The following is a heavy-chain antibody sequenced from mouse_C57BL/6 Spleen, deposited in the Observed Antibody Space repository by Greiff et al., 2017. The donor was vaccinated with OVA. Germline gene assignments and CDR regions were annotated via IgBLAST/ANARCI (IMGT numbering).Heavy chain of an antibody. CDR3: ARSTQALYDNAMDY. CDR2: IDPANGNT. CDR1: GFNIKNTY. Sequence: VQLQQSVAELVRPGASVKLSCTASGFNIKNTYMHWVKQRPEQGLEWIGRIDPANGNTKYAPKFQGKATITADTSSNTADLQLSSLTSEDTAIDYCARSTQALYDNAMDYWGQGTSVTVSS. J-gene: IGHJ4*01. D-gene: IGHD3-2*02. V-gene: IGHV14-3*01.